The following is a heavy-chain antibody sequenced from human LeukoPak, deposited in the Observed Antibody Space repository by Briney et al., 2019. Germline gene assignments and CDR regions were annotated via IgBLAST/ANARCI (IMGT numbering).Heavy chain of an antibody. CDR1: GYTFTSYG. CDR3: ARDSLGIAAAGTFRY. D-gene: IGHD6-13*01. V-gene: IGHV1-18*01. Sequence: GASVKVSCKASGYTFTSYGISWVRQAPGQGLEWMGWISAYNGNTNYAQKLQGRVTMTTDTSTSTAYMELRSLRSDDTAVYYCARDSLGIAAAGTFRYWSQGTLVTVSS. J-gene: IGHJ4*02. CDR2: ISAYNGNT.